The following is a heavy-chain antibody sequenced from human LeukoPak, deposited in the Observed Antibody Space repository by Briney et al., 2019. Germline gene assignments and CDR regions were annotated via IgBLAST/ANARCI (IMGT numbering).Heavy chain of an antibody. Sequence: QSGGSLRLSCAASGFTFTSYAMNWVRQAPGKGLEWVSTISGSGGSTYYADSVKGRFTISRDNSKNTLYLQMNSLRAEDTAVYYCAKREVLWSGRYMDVWGKGTTVTISS. V-gene: IGHV3-23*01. J-gene: IGHJ6*03. D-gene: IGHD2-21*01. CDR2: ISGSGGST. CDR3: AKREVLWSGRYMDV. CDR1: GFTFTSYA.